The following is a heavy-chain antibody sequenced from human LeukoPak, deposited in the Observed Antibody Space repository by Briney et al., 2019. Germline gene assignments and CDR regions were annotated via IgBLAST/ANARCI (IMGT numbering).Heavy chain of an antibody. V-gene: IGHV4-39*01. D-gene: IGHD1-14*01. CDR2: VYYSGRT. J-gene: IGHJ6*02. CDR3: GRHLFRTWSTYYSDMDV. Sequence: SETLSLTCIVSGDSISSGSSYWGWIRQPPGKGLEWIASVYYSGRTSYNPSLKTRVTISVDTSKNQFSLGLSSVTAADTAVYYCGRHLFRTWSTYYSDMDVWGQGTTVTVSS. CDR1: GDSISSGSSY.